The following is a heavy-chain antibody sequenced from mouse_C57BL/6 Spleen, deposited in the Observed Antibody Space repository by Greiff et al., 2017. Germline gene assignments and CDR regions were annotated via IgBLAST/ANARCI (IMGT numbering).Heavy chain of an antibody. CDR2: INPGSGGT. V-gene: IGHV1-54*01. D-gene: IGHD2-1*01. CDR3: ARSVTANYYFAY. Sequence: QVQLQQSGAELVRPGTSVKVSCKASGYAFTHYLIEWVKQRPGQGLEWIGVINPGSGGTNYNEKFKGKATLTADKSSSTAYMQLSSLTSEDSAVYFCARSVTANYYFAYWGQGTLVTVSA. CDR1: GYAFTHYL. J-gene: IGHJ3*01.